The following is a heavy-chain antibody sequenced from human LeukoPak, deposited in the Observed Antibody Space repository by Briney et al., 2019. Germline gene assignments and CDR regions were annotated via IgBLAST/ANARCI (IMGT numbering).Heavy chain of an antibody. J-gene: IGHJ6*02. CDR3: ARDSLMTTLTGLFYYYYGMDV. CDR1: GYTFTGYY. D-gene: IGHD4-17*01. CDR2: INPNSGGT. Sequence: EASVKVSCKASGYTFTGYYMHWVRQAPGQGLEWMGWINPNSGGTNYAQKFQGRVTMTRDTSISTAYMELSRLRSDDTAVHYCARDSLMTTLTGLFYYYYGMDVWGQGTTVTVSS. V-gene: IGHV1-2*02.